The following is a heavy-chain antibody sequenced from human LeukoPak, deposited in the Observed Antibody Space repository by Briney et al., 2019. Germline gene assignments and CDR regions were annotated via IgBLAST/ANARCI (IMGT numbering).Heavy chain of an antibody. CDR1: GGSISSGGYD. D-gene: IGHD5-18*01. V-gene: IGHV4-31*03. CDR2: TYYSGST. CDR3: ARVSPDTATDYGWFDP. Sequence: LQTLTLTCTVSGGSISSGGYDWSWIRQHPGKGLEWIAYTYYSGSTYCNPSLRSRLTLSADTSKNQFSLKLTSVTAADTAVYYCARVSPDTATDYGWFDPWGQGSLLSAYS. J-gene: IGHJ5*02.